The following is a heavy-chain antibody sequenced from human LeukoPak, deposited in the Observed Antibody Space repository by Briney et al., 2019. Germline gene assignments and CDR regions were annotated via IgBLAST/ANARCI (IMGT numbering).Heavy chain of an antibody. V-gene: IGHV3-21*01. J-gene: IGHJ6*03. Sequence: PGGSLRLSCAASGFIFSNYALAWVRQAPGKGLEWVSGISRIGGSTHYADSVKGRFAISRDNAKNSLYLQMNSLRAEDTAVYYCARESRAVAGTYYYYYYMDVWGKGTTVTVSS. D-gene: IGHD6-19*01. CDR3: ARESRAVAGTYYYYYYMDV. CDR2: ISRIGGST. CDR1: GFIFSNYA.